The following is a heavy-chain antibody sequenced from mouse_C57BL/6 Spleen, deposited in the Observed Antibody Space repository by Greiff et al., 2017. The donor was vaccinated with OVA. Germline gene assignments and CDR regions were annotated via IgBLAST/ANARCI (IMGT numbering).Heavy chain of an antibody. J-gene: IGHJ2*01. Sequence: EVQLVESGGGLVKPGGSLKLSCAASGFTFSSYAMSWVRQTPEKRLEWVATISDGGSYTYYPDNVKGRFTISRDNAKNNLYLQMSHLKSEDTAMYYCARDGGERNFDYWGQGTTLTVSS. CDR2: ISDGGSYT. CDR1: GFTFSSYA. CDR3: ARDGGERNFDY. V-gene: IGHV5-4*01.